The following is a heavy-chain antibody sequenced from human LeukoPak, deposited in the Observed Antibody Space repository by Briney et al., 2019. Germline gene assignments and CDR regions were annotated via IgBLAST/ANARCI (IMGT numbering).Heavy chain of an antibody. D-gene: IGHD5-12*01. J-gene: IGHJ4*02. Sequence: SVKVSCTASGGTFSSYAISWVRQAPGQGLEWMGGMIPIFGTANYAQKFQGRVTITADKSTSTAYMELSSLRSEDTAVYYCAREGVATYYFDYWGQGTLVTVSS. CDR2: MIPIFGTA. CDR3: AREGVATYYFDY. V-gene: IGHV1-69*06. CDR1: GGTFSSYA.